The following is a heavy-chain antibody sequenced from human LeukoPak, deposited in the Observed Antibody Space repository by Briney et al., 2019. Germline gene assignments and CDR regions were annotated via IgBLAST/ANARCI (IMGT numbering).Heavy chain of an antibody. J-gene: IGHJ1*01. CDR2: INPNGGST. Sequence: GAPVKVSCKASGYTFSNYYIHWVRQAPGQGLEWLGLINPNGGSTNPAPKFRGRVTLTRDVSSSTAYMGLSSLRSEDTAVYYCARAAVSGGVSTYLLHSWGQGTLVTDSS. V-gene: IGHV1-46*01. CDR1: GYTFSNYY. CDR3: ARAAVSGGVSTYLLHS. D-gene: IGHD3-16*01.